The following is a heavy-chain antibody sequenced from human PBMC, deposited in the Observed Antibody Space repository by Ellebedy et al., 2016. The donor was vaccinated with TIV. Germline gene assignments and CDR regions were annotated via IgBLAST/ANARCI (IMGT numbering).Heavy chain of an antibody. CDR1: GFTFSQFA. J-gene: IGHJ4*02. CDR3: ARWGIADVGGGGDY. CDR2: ISNDGTNE. V-gene: IGHV3-30-3*01. Sequence: GGSLRLSXATSGFTFSQFAVHWVRQALGKGLEWVAVISNDGTNEHYADSVKGRFTVSRDNSKNTLYLQMNSLRVEDTAVYYCARWGIADVGGGGDYWGQGTLVTVSS. D-gene: IGHD6-13*01.